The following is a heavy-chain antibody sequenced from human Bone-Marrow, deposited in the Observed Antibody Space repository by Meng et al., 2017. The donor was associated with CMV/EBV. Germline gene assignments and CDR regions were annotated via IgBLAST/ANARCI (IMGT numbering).Heavy chain of an antibody. J-gene: IGHJ6*02. V-gene: IGHV3-30*02. CDR3: AKCPLRFLETHGMDV. CDR2: IRFDGSNK. Sequence: GGSLRLSCAASGFTFSSYAMHWVRQAPGKGLDWVAFIRFDGSNKYYADSVKGRFTISRDISKNSLYLQMNSLRAEDTAVYYCAKCPLRFLETHGMDVWGQGTMVTVSS. D-gene: IGHD3-3*01. CDR1: GFTFSSYA.